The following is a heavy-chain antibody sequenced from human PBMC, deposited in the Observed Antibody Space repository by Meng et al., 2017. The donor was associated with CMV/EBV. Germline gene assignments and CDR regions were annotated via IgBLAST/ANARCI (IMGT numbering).Heavy chain of an antibody. CDR2: IYYSGST. V-gene: IGHV4-39*01. Sequence: SSSSYWGWSRQPPGKGLEWIGSIYYSGSTYYNPSLKSRVTISVDTSKNQFSLKLSSVTAADTAVYYCARHFDYDFWSGYYRLGNFDYWGQGTLVTVSS. D-gene: IGHD3-3*01. CDR3: ARHFDYDFWSGYYRLGNFDY. J-gene: IGHJ4*02. CDR1: SSSSY.